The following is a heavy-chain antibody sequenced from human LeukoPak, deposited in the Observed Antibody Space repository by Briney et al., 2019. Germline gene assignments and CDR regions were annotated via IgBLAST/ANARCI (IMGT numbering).Heavy chain of an antibody. Sequence: ASVKVSCKASGYTFPNYGISWVRQAPGQGLEWMGRIGAYDGDTNYAQNLQGRVTMTTDTSTSTAYMELRSLRSDDTAVYYCASSWGSGYYYYFDYWGQGTLVTVSS. CDR3: ASSWGSGYYYYFDY. CDR1: GYTFPNYG. CDR2: IGAYDGDT. V-gene: IGHV1-18*01. D-gene: IGHD3-22*01. J-gene: IGHJ4*02.